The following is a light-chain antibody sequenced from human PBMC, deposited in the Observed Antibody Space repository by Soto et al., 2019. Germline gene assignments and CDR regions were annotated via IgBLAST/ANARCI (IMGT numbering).Light chain of an antibody. CDR1: SSKIGAGYD. CDR2: GNS. V-gene: IGLV1-40*01. Sequence: QSVLTQPPSVSGAPGQRVTISCTGSSSKIGAGYDVHWYQQLPGTAPKLLIYGNSNRPSGVPDRFSGSKSGTSASLAITVLQAEDEADYYCQSYDSSLSGPYVFGTGTKVTVL. J-gene: IGLJ1*01. CDR3: QSYDSSLSGPYV.